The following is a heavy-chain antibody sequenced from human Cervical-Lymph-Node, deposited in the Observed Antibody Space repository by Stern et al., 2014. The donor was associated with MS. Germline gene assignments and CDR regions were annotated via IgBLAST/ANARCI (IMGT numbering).Heavy chain of an antibody. J-gene: IGHJ3*02. D-gene: IGHD3-3*01. CDR1: GFTVSSNY. CDR2: IYTDGST. CDR3: ARAIFGVVTPTMAPDAFDI. V-gene: IGHV3-53*01. Sequence: EVQLVESGGGLIQPGGPLRLSCAASGFTVSSNYMSWVRQSPGTGLQWVSLIYTDGSTYYADSVKGRFTISRDHSKNTLYLQMNSLGAEDTALYYCARAIFGVVTPTMAPDAFDIWGQGTMVTVSS.